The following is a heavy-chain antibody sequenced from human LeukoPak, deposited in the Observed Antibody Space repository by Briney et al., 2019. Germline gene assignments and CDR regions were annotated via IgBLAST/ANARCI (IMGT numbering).Heavy chain of an antibody. J-gene: IGHJ5*02. Sequence: PGGSLRLSCAASGITISSNHMNWVRQAPGKGLEWVSVIYDGGSTPYADSVKGRFTISRDNSKNTLYLQMNSLRAEDTAVYYCARFYGVPGGGFDPWGQGTLVTVSS. CDR1: GITISSNH. CDR3: ARFYGVPGGGFDP. CDR2: IYDGGST. D-gene: IGHD4-17*01. V-gene: IGHV3-66*01.